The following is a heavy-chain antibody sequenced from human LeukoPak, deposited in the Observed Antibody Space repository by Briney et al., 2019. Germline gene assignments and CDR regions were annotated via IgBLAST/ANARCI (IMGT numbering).Heavy chain of an antibody. CDR3: AKDHSSGWYTDFDY. J-gene: IGHJ4*02. V-gene: IGHV3-30*18. CDR2: ISYDGSNK. D-gene: IGHD6-19*01. Sequence: GGSLRLSCAASGFTFSSYGMHWVRQAPGKGLEWVAVISYDGSNKYYADSVKGRFTVSRDNSKNTLYLQMNSLRAEDTAVYYCAKDHSSGWYTDFDYWGQGTLVTVSS. CDR1: GFTFSSYG.